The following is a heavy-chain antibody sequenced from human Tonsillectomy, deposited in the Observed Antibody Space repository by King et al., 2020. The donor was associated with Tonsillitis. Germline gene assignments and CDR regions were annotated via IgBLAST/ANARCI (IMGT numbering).Heavy chain of an antibody. Sequence: QLVQSGAEVKKPGSSVKVSCKASGGTFSSYAISWVRQAPGQGLEWMGRIIPILGIANYAQKFQGRVTITADKSTSTAYMELSSLRSEDTAVYYCARGLPKLLHWFDPWGQGTLVTVSS. V-gene: IGHV1-69*04. J-gene: IGHJ5*02. CDR3: ARGLPKLLHWFDP. CDR2: IIPILGIA. D-gene: IGHD2-15*01. CDR1: GGTFSSYA.